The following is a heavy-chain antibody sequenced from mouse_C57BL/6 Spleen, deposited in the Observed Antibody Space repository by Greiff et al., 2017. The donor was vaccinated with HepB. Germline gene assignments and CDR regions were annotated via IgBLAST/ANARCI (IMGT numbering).Heavy chain of an antibody. CDR2: IYPGNSDT. J-gene: IGHJ3*01. CDR3: TRTKAAQATAWFAY. CDR1: GYTFTSYW. V-gene: IGHV1-5*01. D-gene: IGHD3-2*02. Sequence: EVKLLESGTVLARPGASVKMSCKTSGYTFTSYWMHWVKQRPGQGLEWIGAIYPGNSDTSHNQKFKGKAKLTAVTSASTAYMELSSLTNEDSAVDYCTRTKAAQATAWFAYWGRGTLVTVSA.